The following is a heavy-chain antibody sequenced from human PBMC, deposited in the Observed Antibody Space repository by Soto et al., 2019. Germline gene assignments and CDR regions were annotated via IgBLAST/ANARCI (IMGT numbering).Heavy chain of an antibody. V-gene: IGHV4-39*01. J-gene: IGHJ5*02. CDR3: ARQPTTGDTDLWFDP. Sequence: QLQLLESGPGLVKASETLSLTCNVSGGSISTSRSYWAWIRQPPGKGLEWLANIFYSGSTYYNPSLASRVTVSVDTSKNEFSLKLRSVTAADTAVYHCARQPTTGDTDLWFDPWGQGTLVTVSS. CDR2: IFYSGST. CDR1: GGSISTSRSY. D-gene: IGHD2-21*01.